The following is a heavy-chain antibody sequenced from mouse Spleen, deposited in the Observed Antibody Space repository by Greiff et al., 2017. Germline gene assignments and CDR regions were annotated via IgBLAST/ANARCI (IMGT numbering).Heavy chain of an antibody. V-gene: IGHV5-12-1*01. CDR2: ISSGGGST. Sequence: EVQLVESGGGLVKPGGSLKLSCAASGFAFSSYDMSWVRQTPEKRLEWVAYISSGGGSTYYPDTVKGRFTISRDNAKNTLYLQMSSLKSEDTAMYYCARHRDDGYFDYWGQGTTLTVSS. J-gene: IGHJ2*01. CDR3: ARHRDDGYFDY. D-gene: IGHD2-14*01. CDR1: GFAFSSYD.